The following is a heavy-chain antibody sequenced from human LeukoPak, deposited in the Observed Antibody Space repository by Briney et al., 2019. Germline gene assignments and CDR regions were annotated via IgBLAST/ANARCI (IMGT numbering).Heavy chain of an antibody. CDR1: GFTFSNYA. J-gene: IGHJ4*02. V-gene: IGHV3-30*18. CDR2: ISYEGNNR. Sequence: GGSLRLSCTASGFTFSNYAMHWVRRAPGKGLEWVAGISYEGNNRYYADSVKGRLTISRDNHKNTVYLEMNSLRAEDTAVYYCAKGHYESAVRGGHLDYWGQGTLVTVSS. CDR3: AKGHYESAVRGGHLDY. D-gene: IGHD3-3*01.